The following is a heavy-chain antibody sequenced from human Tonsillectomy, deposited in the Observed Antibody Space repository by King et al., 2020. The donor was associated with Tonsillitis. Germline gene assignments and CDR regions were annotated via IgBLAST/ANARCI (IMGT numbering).Heavy chain of an antibody. CDR2: ISSISITI. D-gene: IGHD4-17*01. J-gene: IGHJ6*03. V-gene: IGHV3-48*01. CDR3: AILGYGDHYYYMDV. Sequence: VQLVESGGGLVQPGGSLRLSCAASGFTFSSYSMNWVRQAPGKGLEWVSYISSISITIYYADSVKGRLTISRYNAKNSLYLQMHSLRAEDTAVYFCAILGYGDHYYYMDVWGKGTTVTVSS. CDR1: GFTFSSYS.